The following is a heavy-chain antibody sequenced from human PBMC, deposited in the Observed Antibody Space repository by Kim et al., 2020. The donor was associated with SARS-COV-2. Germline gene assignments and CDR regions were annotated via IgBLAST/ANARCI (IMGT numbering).Heavy chain of an antibody. D-gene: IGHD3-9*01. CDR3: ARGRVELRYFDWLSSKTDAFDI. Sequence: SETLSLTCAVYGGSFSGYYWSWIRQPPGKGLEWIGEINHSGSTNYNPYLKSRVTISVDTSKNQFSLKLSAVTAADTAGYYCARGRVELRYFDWLSSKTDAFDIWGQGTMVTVSS. J-gene: IGHJ3*02. CDR1: GGSFSGYY. CDR2: INHSGST. V-gene: IGHV4-34*01.